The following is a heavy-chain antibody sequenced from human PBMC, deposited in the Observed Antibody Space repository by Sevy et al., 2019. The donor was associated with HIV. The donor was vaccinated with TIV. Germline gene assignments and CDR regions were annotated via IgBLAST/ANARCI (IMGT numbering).Heavy chain of an antibody. CDR3: ARAHYDYWTGYYGYYGMDV. Sequence: GGSLRLSCAASGFRFSDYGMHWVRQAPGKGLEWLSLIRFDGSMKYIADSVKGRFTISRDKVKDTLYLQMNSLRPEDTAVYYCARAHYDYWTGYYGYYGMDVWGQGTTVTVSS. J-gene: IGHJ6*02. V-gene: IGHV3-30*02. D-gene: IGHD3-3*01. CDR2: IRFDGSMK. CDR1: GFRFSDYG.